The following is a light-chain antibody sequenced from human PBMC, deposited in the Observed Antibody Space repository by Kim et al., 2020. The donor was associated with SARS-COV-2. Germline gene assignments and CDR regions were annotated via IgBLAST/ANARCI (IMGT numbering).Light chain of an antibody. CDR3: QQYDTPPLT. CDR1: QDITNS. V-gene: IGKV1-33*01. Sequence: ASVGDRVTITCQASQDITNSLNWYQQTPGKPPKLLIYDASALETGVPSRFSGSGSGTDFTFTISGLHPEDFATYFCQQYDTPPLTFGGGTKVDIK. J-gene: IGKJ4*01. CDR2: DAS.